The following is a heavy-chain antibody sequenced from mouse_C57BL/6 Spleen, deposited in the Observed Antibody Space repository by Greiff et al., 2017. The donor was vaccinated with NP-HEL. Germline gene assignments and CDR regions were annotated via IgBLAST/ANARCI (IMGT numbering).Heavy chain of an antibody. Sequence: VQLQHSGPELVKPGASVKISCKASGYSFTGYYMNWVKQSPEKSLEWIGEINPSTGGTTYNQKFKAKATLTVDKSSSTAYMQLKSLTSEDSAVYYCAKTGTDFDYWGQGTTLTVSS. J-gene: IGHJ2*01. CDR3: AKTGTDFDY. D-gene: IGHD4-1*01. CDR2: INPSTGGT. V-gene: IGHV1-42*01. CDR1: GYSFTGYY.